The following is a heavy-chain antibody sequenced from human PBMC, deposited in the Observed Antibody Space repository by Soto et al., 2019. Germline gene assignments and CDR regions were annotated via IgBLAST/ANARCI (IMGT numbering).Heavy chain of an antibody. CDR3: ARGPVTIFGVVIIRGWFDP. V-gene: IGHV4-34*01. CDR1: GGSFSGYY. D-gene: IGHD3-3*01. Sequence: ETLSLTCAVYGGSFSGYYWSWIRQPPGKGLEWIGEINHSGSTNYNPSLKSRVTISVDTSKNQFSLKPSSVTAADTAVYYCARGPVTIFGVVIIRGWFDPWGQGTLVTVYS. CDR2: INHSGST. J-gene: IGHJ5*02.